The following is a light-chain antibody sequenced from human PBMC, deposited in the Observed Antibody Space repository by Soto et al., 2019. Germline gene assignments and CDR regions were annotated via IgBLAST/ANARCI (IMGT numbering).Light chain of an antibody. CDR2: DVN. V-gene: IGLV2-8*01. CDR1: SSDVGGYNY. CDR3: SSHEGINTGV. J-gene: IGLJ3*02. Sequence: QSALTQPPSASGSPGQSVTISCTGTSSDVGGYNYVSWYQQHPGTAPKLMIYDVNKRPSGVPDLFAGSKSGNTASLTVSVLQAEEEGDYYCSSHEGINTGVFGGGTKLTVL.